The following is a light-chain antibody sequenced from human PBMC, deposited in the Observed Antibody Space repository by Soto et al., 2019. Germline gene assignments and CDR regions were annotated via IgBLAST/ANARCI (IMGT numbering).Light chain of an antibody. Sequence: QSALTQPASVSGSPGQSITISCTGASSDVGSYNLVSWYQQHPGKAPKLMIYEVSKRPSGVSNRFSGSKSGNTASLTISGLKAEDEAAYYCCSYAGSSAVVFGGGTKVTVL. CDR1: SSDVGSYNL. CDR2: EVS. V-gene: IGLV2-23*02. J-gene: IGLJ2*01. CDR3: CSYAGSSAVV.